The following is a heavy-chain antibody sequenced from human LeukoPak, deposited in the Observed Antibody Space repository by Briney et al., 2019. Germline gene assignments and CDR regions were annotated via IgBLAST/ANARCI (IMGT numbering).Heavy chain of an antibody. V-gene: IGHV4-31*03. CDR3: AMMGGQNYYDSSGYDDASDI. Sequence: SETLSLTCTVSGGSISSGGYYWSWIRQHPGKGLEWIGYIYYSGSTYYNPSLKSRVTISVDTSKNQFSLKLSSVTAADTAVYYCAMMGGQNYYDSSGYDDASDIWGQGTMVTVSS. D-gene: IGHD3-22*01. J-gene: IGHJ3*02. CDR2: IYYSGST. CDR1: GGSISSGGYY.